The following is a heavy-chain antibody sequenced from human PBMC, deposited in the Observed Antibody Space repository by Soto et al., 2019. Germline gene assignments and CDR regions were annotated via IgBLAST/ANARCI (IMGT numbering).Heavy chain of an antibody. CDR2: IIPIFGTA. CDR1: GYTFSSYA. CDR3: ARMDPYYYDSSGYPNDAFDI. D-gene: IGHD3-22*01. V-gene: IGHV1-69*13. J-gene: IGHJ3*02. Sequence: ASVKVSCKASGYTFSSYAISWVRQAPGQGLEWMGGIIPIFGTANYAQKFQGRVTITADESTSTAYMELSSLRSEDTAVYYCARMDPYYYDSSGYPNDAFDIWGQGTMVTVSS.